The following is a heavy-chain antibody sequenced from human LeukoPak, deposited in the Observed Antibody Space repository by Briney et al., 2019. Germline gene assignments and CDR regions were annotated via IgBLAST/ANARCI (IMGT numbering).Heavy chain of an antibody. CDR2: IYYSGSS. J-gene: IGHJ4*02. D-gene: IGHD4/OR15-4a*01. Sequence: SETLSLACTVSGGSITSYYWSWIRQPPGKGLEYIGYIYYSGSSNYNPSLKGRVTISVDTSKNQFSLKLNSVTAADTAVYYCASILYGANGFDFWGQGILVTVSS. V-gene: IGHV4-59*01. CDR1: GGSITSYY. CDR3: ASILYGANGFDF.